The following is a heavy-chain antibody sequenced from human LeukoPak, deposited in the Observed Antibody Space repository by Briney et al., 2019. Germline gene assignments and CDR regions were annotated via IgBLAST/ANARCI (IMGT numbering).Heavy chain of an antibody. V-gene: IGHV3-7*01. CDR2: IKQDGGDK. D-gene: IGHD6-6*01. Sequence: GGSLRLSCAASGFNFKNYWMYRVRQAPGKGLEWVASIKQDGGDKYYLDSVKARFTISRDNAKNSLYLQMNSLRVEDTAVYYCVKGLRGYNSSDYWGQGTLVTVSS. CDR3: VKGLRGYNSSDY. J-gene: IGHJ4*02. CDR1: GFNFKNYW.